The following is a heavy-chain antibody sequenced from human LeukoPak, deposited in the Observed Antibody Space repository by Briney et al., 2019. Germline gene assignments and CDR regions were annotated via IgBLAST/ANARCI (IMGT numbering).Heavy chain of an antibody. D-gene: IGHD1-1*01. CDR2: ISYDGSDK. CDR3: AKDPLRYGRPDY. Sequence: PGGSLRLSCAASGFTFSSYAMHWVRQAPGKGLEWVAVISYDGSDKQYTESVKGRFTISRDNSKNTLYVQMNSLRVEDTAVYYCAKDPLRYGRPDYWGQGTLVTVSS. J-gene: IGHJ4*02. V-gene: IGHV3-30*04. CDR1: GFTFSSYA.